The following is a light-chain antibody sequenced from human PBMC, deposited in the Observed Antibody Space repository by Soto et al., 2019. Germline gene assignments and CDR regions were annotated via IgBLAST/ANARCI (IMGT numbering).Light chain of an antibody. CDR3: QQYSNRYT. CDR1: QIVSSS. Sequence: EIVLTQSPATLSVSPGERATLSCRAIQIVSSSLAWYQHKPGQAPRLLIYGASIRATGIPGRFSGSVSGTKFTLTISSLQSEDFAAYYCQQYSNRYTFGQGTKVDIK. J-gene: IGKJ2*01. V-gene: IGKV3D-15*01. CDR2: GAS.